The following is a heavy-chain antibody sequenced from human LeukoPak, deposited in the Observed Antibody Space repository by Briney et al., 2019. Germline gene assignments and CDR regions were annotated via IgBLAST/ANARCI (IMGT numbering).Heavy chain of an antibody. CDR3: ARLALDIVVVVAATRNYYYYYMDV. D-gene: IGHD2-15*01. Sequence: PSQTLSLTCTVSGGSISSGDYYWSWIRQPPGKGLEWIGYIYYSGSTYYNPSLKSRVTISVDTSKNQFSLKLSSVTAADTAVYYCARLALDIVVVVAATRNYYYYYMDVWGKGTTVTVSS. CDR2: IYYSGST. CDR1: GGSISSGDYY. V-gene: IGHV4-30-4*08. J-gene: IGHJ6*03.